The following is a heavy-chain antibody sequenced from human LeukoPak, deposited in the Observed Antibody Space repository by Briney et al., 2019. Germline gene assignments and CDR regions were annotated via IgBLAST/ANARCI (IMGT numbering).Heavy chain of an antibody. Sequence: PGGFLRLSCAASGFIFDDYAMYWVRQAPGKGLEWVSGISWNSRIIDYADSVKGRFTISRDNAKGSLYLQVNSLTTEDTAFYYCARLTGAASGTYYFDFWGQGTLVTVSS. D-gene: IGHD3-9*01. CDR2: ISWNSRII. CDR1: GFIFDDYA. J-gene: IGHJ4*02. V-gene: IGHV3-9*01. CDR3: ARLTGAASGTYYFDF.